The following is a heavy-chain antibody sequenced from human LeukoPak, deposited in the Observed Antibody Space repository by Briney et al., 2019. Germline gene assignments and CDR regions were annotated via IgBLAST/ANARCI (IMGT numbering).Heavy chain of an antibody. V-gene: IGHV3-74*01. J-gene: IGHJ6*02. Sequence: PGGSLRLSCAASGNYRMHWVRQVPGKGLVWVSHINSDGSWTSYADSVKGRFTISKDNAKNTVYLQMNSLRAEDTAVYYCAKAPSSPDAPPYGMDVWGQGTTVTVSS. CDR2: INSDGSWT. CDR1: GNYR. CDR3: AKAPSSPDAPPYGMDV. D-gene: IGHD6-13*01.